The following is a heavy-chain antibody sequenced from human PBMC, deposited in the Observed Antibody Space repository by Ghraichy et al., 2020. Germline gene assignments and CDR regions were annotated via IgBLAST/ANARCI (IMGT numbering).Heavy chain of an antibody. J-gene: IGHJ4*02. CDR1: GFTFSSYW. V-gene: IGHV3-7*04. D-gene: IGHD3-3*01. Sequence: GESLNISCAASGFTFSSYWMTWVRQAPGKGLEWVANIKQDGSEKYYVDSVKGRFTISRENAKNSLYLQMNSLRAEDTAVYYCARDEAYYDFWSGNYSSQVDDWGQGTLVTVSS. CDR3: ARDEAYYDFWSGNYSSQVDD. CDR2: IKQDGSEK.